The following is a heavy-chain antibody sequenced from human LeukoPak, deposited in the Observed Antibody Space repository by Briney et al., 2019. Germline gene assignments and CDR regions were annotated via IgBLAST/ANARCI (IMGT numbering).Heavy chain of an antibody. V-gene: IGHV4-34*01. CDR1: GGSLSGYY. Sequence: SETLSLTCAVSGGSLSGYYWSWIRQPPGKGLEWVWEINHSGRNNYNPSPQSRVTISVDTSKSQFSQKLSSVTAADTAVYYGARLPYYYGSGSYYNQFWYYYGMDVWGQGTTVTVSS. CDR3: ARLPYYYGSGSYYNQFWYYYGMDV. D-gene: IGHD3-10*01. J-gene: IGHJ6*02. CDR2: INHSGRN.